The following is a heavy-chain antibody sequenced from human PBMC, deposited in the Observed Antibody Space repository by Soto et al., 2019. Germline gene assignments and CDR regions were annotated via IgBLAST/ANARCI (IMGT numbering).Heavy chain of an antibody. V-gene: IGHV1-69*06. D-gene: IGHD3-9*01. CDR1: GGTFSSYA. J-gene: IGHJ6*02. CDR2: IIPIFGTA. Sequence: SVKVSCKASGGTFSSYAISWVRQAPGQGLEWMGGIIPIFGTANYAQKFQGRVTITAAKSTSTAYMEPSGLRSEDTAVYYCANKYYDILTGRYSYGMHVCGQGPTVTVSS. CDR3: ANKYYDILTGRYSYGMHV.